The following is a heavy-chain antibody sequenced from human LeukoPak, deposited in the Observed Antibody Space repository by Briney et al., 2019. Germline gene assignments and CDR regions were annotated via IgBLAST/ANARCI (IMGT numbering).Heavy chain of an antibody. CDR1: GGSISSGGYY. CDR3: ARVLGVVVPAAMGWFDP. D-gene: IGHD2-2*01. V-gene: IGHV4-30-2*01. J-gene: IGHJ5*02. CDR2: IYHSGST. Sequence: SETLSLTCTVSGGSISSGGYYWSWIRQPPGKGLEWIGYIYHSGSTYYNPSLKSRVTISVDRSKNQFSLKPSSVTAADTAVYYCARVLGVVVPAAMGWFDPWGQGTLVTVSS.